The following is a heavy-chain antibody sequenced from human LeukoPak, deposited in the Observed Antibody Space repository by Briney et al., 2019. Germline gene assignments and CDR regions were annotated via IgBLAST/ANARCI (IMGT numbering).Heavy chain of an antibody. CDR2: MNPNSANT. D-gene: IGHD2-21*01. V-gene: IGHV1-8*01. Sequence: ASVKVSCKASGYTFTSYDINWVRQATGQGLEWMGWMNPNSANTGYAQKFQGSVTMTRNTAITTAYMELSSLTSEDTAVYYCARDRGVKDHYYYMDVWGKGTTVTVSS. CDR3: ARDRGVKDHYYYMDV. J-gene: IGHJ6*03. CDR1: GYTFTSYD.